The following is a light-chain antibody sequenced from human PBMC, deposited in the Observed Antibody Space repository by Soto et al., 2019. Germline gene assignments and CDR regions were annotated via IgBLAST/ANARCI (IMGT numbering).Light chain of an antibody. Sequence: EILLTQSPSTLSLSPGERATLSCRASQSVSSYLAWYKQKPGQAPSLLSYDTSIRASGIPARFSGSGSGTDFTLTISSLDPEDFAVYYCQQRSNRPLTFGQGTRLEI. J-gene: IGKJ5*01. CDR1: QSVSSY. CDR2: DTS. V-gene: IGKV3-11*01. CDR3: QQRSNRPLT.